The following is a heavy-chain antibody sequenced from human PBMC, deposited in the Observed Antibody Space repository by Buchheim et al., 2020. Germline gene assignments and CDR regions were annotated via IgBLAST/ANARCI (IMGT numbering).Heavy chain of an antibody. CDR3: AREDGTTGTTFLRGMDV. V-gene: IGHV1-46*03. Sequence: QVQLVQSGAEVKKPGASVKVSFKASGYTFTSYYMHWVRQAPGQGLEWMGIINPSGGSTSYAQKFQGRVTMTRDTSTSTVYMELSSLRSEDTAVYYCAREDGTTGTTFLRGMDVWGQGTT. CDR2: INPSGGST. D-gene: IGHD1-1*01. J-gene: IGHJ6*02. CDR1: GYTFTSYY.